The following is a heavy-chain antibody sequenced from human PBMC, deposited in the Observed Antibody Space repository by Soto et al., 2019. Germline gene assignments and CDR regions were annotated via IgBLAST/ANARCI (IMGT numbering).Heavy chain of an antibody. D-gene: IGHD3-9*01. Sequence: GGSLRLSCAASGFTFDDYAMHWVRQAPGKGLEWVSGISWNSGSIGYADSVKGRFTISRDNAKNSLYLQMNSPRAEDTALYYCAKDSHYDILTGRFDYWGQGTLVTVSS. CDR2: ISWNSGSI. CDR3: AKDSHYDILTGRFDY. V-gene: IGHV3-9*01. CDR1: GFTFDDYA. J-gene: IGHJ4*02.